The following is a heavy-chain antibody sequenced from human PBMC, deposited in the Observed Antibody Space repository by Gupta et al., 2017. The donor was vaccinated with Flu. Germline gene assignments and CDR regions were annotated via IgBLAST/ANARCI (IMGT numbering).Heavy chain of an antibody. J-gene: IGHJ6*02. CDR3: ARDENTVYDYVWGSYRTPPYYYGMDV. CDR2: ISSSSSYI. D-gene: IGHD3-16*02. Sequence: ISSSSSYIYYADSVKGRFTISRDNAKNSLYLQMNSLRAEDTAVYYCARDENTVYDYVWGSYRTPPYYYGMDVWGQGTTVTVSS. V-gene: IGHV3-21*01.